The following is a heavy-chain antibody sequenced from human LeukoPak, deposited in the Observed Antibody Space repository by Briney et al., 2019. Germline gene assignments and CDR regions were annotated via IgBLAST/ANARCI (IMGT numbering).Heavy chain of an antibody. CDR1: GGTFSSYA. CDR3: ARVDDYYDSSGLTDDY. Sequence: SVKVSCKASGGTFSSYAISWVRQAPGQGLEWMGRIIPILGIANYAQKFQGRVTITADKSTSTAYMELSSLRSEDTAVYYCARVDDYYDSSGLTDDYWGQGTLVTVSS. V-gene: IGHV1-69*04. D-gene: IGHD3-22*01. CDR2: IIPILGIA. J-gene: IGHJ4*02.